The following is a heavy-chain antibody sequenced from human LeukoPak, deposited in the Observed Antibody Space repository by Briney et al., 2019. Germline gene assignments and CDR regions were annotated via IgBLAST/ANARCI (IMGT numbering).Heavy chain of an antibody. J-gene: IGHJ4*02. V-gene: IGHV3-7*01. CDR2: IKQDGSEK. CDR1: GFTFSSYW. D-gene: IGHD3-3*01. CDR3: ARARHDFWSGYPTYFDY. Sequence: TGGSLRLSCAASGFTFSSYWMSWVRQAPGKGLEWVANIKQDGSEKYYVDSVKGRFTISRDNAKNSLYLQMNSLRAEDTAVYYCARARHDFWSGYPTYFDYWGQGTLVTVSS.